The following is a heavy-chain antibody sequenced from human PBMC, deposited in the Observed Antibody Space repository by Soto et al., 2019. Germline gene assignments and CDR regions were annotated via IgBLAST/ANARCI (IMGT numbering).Heavy chain of an antibody. Sequence: GASVKVSCKASGYTFTSYGISWVRQAPGQGLEWMGWISAYNGNTNYAQKLQGRVTMTTDTSTSTAYMELRSLRSDDTAVYYCARSRFLFSGGNWFDPWGQGTLVTVSS. V-gene: IGHV1-18*01. CDR1: GYTFTSYG. D-gene: IGHD6-25*01. CDR3: ARSRFLFSGGNWFDP. CDR2: ISAYNGNT. J-gene: IGHJ5*02.